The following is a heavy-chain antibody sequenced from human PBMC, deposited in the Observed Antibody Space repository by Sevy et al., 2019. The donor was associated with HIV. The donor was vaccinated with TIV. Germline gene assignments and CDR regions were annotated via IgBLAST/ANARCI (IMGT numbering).Heavy chain of an antibody. CDR1: GFTFSSYA. CDR3: ARDEGAATFDY. V-gene: IGHV3-30*04. Sequence: GGSLRLSCAASGFTFSSYAMHWVRQAPGKGLGWVAVISYDGSNKYYADSAKGGFTISRDNSKNTLYLQMNSLRAEDTAVYYCARDEGAATFDYWGQGTLVTVSS. J-gene: IGHJ4*02. CDR2: ISYDGSNK. D-gene: IGHD2-15*01.